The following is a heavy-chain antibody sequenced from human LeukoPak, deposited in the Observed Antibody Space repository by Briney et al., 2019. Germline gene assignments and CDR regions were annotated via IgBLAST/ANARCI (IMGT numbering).Heavy chain of an antibody. CDR2: ISYDGSNK. CDR1: GFTFSSYA. D-gene: IGHD3-16*01. Sequence: GGSLRLSCAASGFTFSSYAMHWVRQAPGKGLEWVAVISYDGSNKYYADSVKGRFTISRDNSKNTLYLQMDSLRAEDTAVYYCAGELRNRLGGYYYYYYMDVWGKGTTVTVSS. CDR3: AGELRNRLGGYYYYYYMDV. J-gene: IGHJ6*03. V-gene: IGHV3-30*04.